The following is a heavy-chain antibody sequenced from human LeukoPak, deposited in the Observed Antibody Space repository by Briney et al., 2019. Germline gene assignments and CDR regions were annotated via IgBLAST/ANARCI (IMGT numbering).Heavy chain of an antibody. CDR3: TTTAYDFWSGYRDY. V-gene: IGHV3-15*01. CDR1: GFTFSNAW. CDR2: IKSKTDGGTT. Sequence: GGSLRLSCAASGFTFSNAWMSWVRQAPGKGLEWVGRIKSKTDGGTTDYAAPVKGRFTISRDDSKHTLYLQMNSLKTEDTAVYYCTTTAYDFWSGYRDYWGQGTLVTVSS. J-gene: IGHJ4*02. D-gene: IGHD3-3*01.